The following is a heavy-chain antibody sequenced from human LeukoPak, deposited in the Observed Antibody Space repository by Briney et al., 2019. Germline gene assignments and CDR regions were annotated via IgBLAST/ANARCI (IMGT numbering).Heavy chain of an antibody. CDR2: ISGSGGST. D-gene: IGHD3-9*01. V-gene: IGHV3-23*01. CDR1: GFTFSSYA. Sequence: GGSLRISCAASGFTFSSYAMGWVRQAPGKGLEWVSAISGSGGSTYYADSVKGRFTISRDNSKNTLYLQMNSLRAEDTAVYYCAKFSYFDWLSQPDYWGQGTLVTVSS. CDR3: AKFSYFDWLSQPDY. J-gene: IGHJ4*02.